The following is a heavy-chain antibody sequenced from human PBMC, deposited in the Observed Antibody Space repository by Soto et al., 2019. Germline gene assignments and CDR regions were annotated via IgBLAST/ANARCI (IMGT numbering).Heavy chain of an antibody. V-gene: IGHV1-46*01. CDR3: AREGATAAKMFDY. CDR1: GGTFSRYT. CDR2: IDPKGERT. D-gene: IGHD2-2*01. Sequence: GASVKVSCKAPGGTFSRYTINWVRQAPGQGLEWMGTIDPKGERTYYVQKFQGRLTMTRDTSTSTVYMELSSLRSEDTAVYFCAREGATAAKMFDYWGQGTLVTVSS. J-gene: IGHJ4*02.